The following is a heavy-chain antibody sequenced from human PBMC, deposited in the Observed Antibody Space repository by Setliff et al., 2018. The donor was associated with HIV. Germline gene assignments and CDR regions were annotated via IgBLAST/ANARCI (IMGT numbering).Heavy chain of an antibody. D-gene: IGHD6-19*01. V-gene: IGHV3-7*03. CDR2: IKQDGSEK. Sequence: GSLRLSCGASGFRFSDYWMTWVRQAPGRGLESVANIKQDGSEKFYVDSVKGRFTISRDNANNSLYLQMNSLRDDDTAVYYCARESGYTGGWGYGATYNYYMDVWGKGTTVTVSS. J-gene: IGHJ6*03. CDR1: GFRFSDYW. CDR3: ARESGYTGGWGYGATYNYYMDV.